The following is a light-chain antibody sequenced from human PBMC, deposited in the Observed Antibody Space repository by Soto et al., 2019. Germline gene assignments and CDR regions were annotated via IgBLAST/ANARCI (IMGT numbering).Light chain of an antibody. CDR3: MQALQTPRT. V-gene: IGKV2-28*01. CDR2: LGS. Sequence: DLVMTQSPLSLPVTPGEPASISCRSSQSLLHSNGDNNLDWYLQKPGQSPQLLIYLGSNRASGVHDRFSGSGSGTDFTLKISRVEAEDVGVYYCMQALQTPRTFGQGTKLEIK. CDR1: QSLLHSNGDNN. J-gene: IGKJ2*02.